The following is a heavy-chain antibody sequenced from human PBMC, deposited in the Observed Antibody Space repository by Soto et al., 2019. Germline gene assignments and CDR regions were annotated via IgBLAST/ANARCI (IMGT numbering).Heavy chain of an antibody. CDR3: ARVKAQIRSSGWYGGDDI. CDR1: GFTFSTYA. D-gene: IGHD6-19*01. V-gene: IGHV3-23*01. Sequence: EVQLLESGGGLVQPGGSLRLSCAASGFTFSTYAMSWVRQAPGKGREWVATIRGSGGNTHYADSVKGRFTTSRDNSENTVYLQMNSLRAEDTAVYYCARVKAQIRSSGWYGGDDIWGHGTMVTVSS. J-gene: IGHJ3*02. CDR2: IRGSGGNT.